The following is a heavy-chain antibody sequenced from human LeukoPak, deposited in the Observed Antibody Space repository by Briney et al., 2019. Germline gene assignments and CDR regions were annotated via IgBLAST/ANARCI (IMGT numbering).Heavy chain of an antibody. D-gene: IGHD2-15*01. CDR2: IYTSGST. J-gene: IGHJ5*02. CDR3: ARDCSGGSCYSGVGVDP. CDR1: GGSISSGSYY. Sequence: SETLSLTCTVSGGSISSGSYYWSWLRQPAGKGLEWIGRIYTSGSTNYNPSLKSRVTISVDTSKNQFSLKLSSVTAADTAVYYCARDCSGGSCYSGVGVDPWGQGTLVTVSS. V-gene: IGHV4-61*02.